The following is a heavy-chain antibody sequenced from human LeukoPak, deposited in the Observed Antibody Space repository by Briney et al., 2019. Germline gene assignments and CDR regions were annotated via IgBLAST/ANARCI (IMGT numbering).Heavy chain of an antibody. Sequence: ASVKVSCKASGYTFTGYYMHWVRQAPGQGLEWMGWINPNSGGTNYAQKFQGRVTMTRDTSISTAYMELSRLRSNDTAVYYCAVGYSSGWYDYYYYYMDVWGKGTTVTVSS. J-gene: IGHJ6*03. D-gene: IGHD6-19*01. CDR3: AVGYSSGWYDYYYYYMDV. CDR1: GYTFTGYY. CDR2: INPNSGGT. V-gene: IGHV1-2*02.